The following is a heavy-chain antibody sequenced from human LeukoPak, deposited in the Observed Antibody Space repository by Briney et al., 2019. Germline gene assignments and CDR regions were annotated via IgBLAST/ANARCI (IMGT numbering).Heavy chain of an antibody. CDR2: LNPNTGDT. CDR1: GYNFAHYH. CDR3: ARDPDSGPDL. D-gene: IGHD2-15*01. Sequence: ASVKVSCKASGYNFAHYHTHWARQAPGQGLEWMGSLNPNTGDTLLAQKFQGRVNMTRDTSITVGYMELSSLAFDDTGVYYCARDPDSGPDLWGQGTLVTVAS. V-gene: IGHV1-2*02. J-gene: IGHJ5*02.